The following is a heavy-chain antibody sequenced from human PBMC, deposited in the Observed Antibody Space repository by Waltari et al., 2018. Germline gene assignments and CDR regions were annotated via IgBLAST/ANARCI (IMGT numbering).Heavy chain of an antibody. Sequence: EVQLVESGGDLVQPGGSLRLSCTVSELSSFWLDWVRQAPGKGLVWVARVKYDGTIIKYADAVRGRFTVSRDSAKQTFYLQMNSLRVEDTAVYYCSTNPPGKWGQGTLVTVSS. J-gene: IGHJ1*01. V-gene: IGHV3-74*01. CDR2: VKYDGTII. CDR3: STNPPGK. CDR1: ELSSFW.